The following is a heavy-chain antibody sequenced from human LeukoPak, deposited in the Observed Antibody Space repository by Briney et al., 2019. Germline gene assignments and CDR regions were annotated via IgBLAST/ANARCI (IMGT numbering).Heavy chain of an antibody. CDR1: GFTVSSNY. D-gene: IGHD3-10*01. J-gene: IGHJ6*03. Sequence: GGSLRLSCAASGFTVSSNYMSWVRQAPGKGLEWVSVIYSGGSTYYADSVKGRFTISRDNSKNTLYLQMNSLRAEDTAVYYCAKGGLLWFGELYDYYYYMDVWGKGTTVTISS. V-gene: IGHV3-66*01. CDR3: AKGGLLWFGELYDYYYYMDV. CDR2: IYSGGST.